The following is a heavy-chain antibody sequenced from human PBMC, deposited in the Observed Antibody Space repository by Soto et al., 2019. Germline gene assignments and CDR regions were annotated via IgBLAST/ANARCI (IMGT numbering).Heavy chain of an antibody. CDR1: GFTFSSYG. J-gene: IGHJ6*02. V-gene: IGHV3-33*01. CDR2: IWYDGSNK. D-gene: IGHD3-10*01. Sequence: QVQLVESGGGVVQPGRSLRLSCAASGFTFSSYGMHWVRQAPGKGLEWVAVIWYDGSNKYYADSVQGRFTISRDNSKNTLYLQMNRLRAEDTAVYYCARDFVYYYGSGRIGNGMDVWGQGTTVTVSS. CDR3: ARDFVYYYGSGRIGNGMDV.